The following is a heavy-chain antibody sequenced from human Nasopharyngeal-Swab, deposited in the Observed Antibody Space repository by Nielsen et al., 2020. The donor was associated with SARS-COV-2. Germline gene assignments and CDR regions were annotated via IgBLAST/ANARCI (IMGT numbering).Heavy chain of an antibody. CDR1: GGSISSTSW. CDR2: IYYSGST. CDR3: ARARITIFGVVNHFDY. V-gene: IGHV4-4*02. Sequence: SETLSFTCAVSGGSISSTSWWSWVRQPPGKGLEWIGYIYYSGSTYYNPSLKSRVTISVDTSKNQFSLKLSSVTAADTAVYYCARARITIFGVVNHFDYWGQGTLVTVSS. J-gene: IGHJ4*02. D-gene: IGHD3-3*01.